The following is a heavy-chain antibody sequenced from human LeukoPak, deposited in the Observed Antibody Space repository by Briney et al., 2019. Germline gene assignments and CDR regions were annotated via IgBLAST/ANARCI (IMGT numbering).Heavy chain of an antibody. CDR2: INAGNGNT. CDR1: GYTFTNYP. V-gene: IGHV1-3*01. D-gene: IGHD3-10*01. Sequence: GASVKVSCKASGYTFTNYPIHWVRQAPGQRLEWMAWINAGNGNTKYSQKFQGRVTITRDTSASTAYMELSSLSSEDTAVYYCATWFGGPRIDYWGQGTLVTVSS. J-gene: IGHJ4*02. CDR3: ATWFGGPRIDY.